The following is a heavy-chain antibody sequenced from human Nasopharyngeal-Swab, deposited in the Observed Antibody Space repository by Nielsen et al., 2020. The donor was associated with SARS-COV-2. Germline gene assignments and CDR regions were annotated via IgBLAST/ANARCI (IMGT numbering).Heavy chain of an antibody. D-gene: IGHD1-14*01. J-gene: IGHJ4*02. CDR3: GRAGSYRIDY. Sequence: GESLKISCVASGFTFSSYWMQWVRQPPGKGLEWVARINSDGRTKDHADSLQGRFTIARDNAMNEVYLQLNGLRDEDTAVYYCGRAGSYRIDYWGQGTLVTVSS. CDR1: GFTFSSYW. CDR2: INSDGRTK. V-gene: IGHV3-74*01.